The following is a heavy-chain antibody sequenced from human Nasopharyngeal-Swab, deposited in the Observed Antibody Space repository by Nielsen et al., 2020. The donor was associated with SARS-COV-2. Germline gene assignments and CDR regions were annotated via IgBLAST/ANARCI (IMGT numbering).Heavy chain of an antibody. CDR3: TLSIAARPDY. J-gene: IGHJ4*02. CDR1: GFTFSSYG. Sequence: GESLKISCAASGFTFSSYGMHWVRQAPGKGLEWVGRIKSKTDGGTTDYAAPVKGRFTISRDDSKNTLYLQMNSLKTEDTAVYYCTLSIAARPDYWGQGTLVTVSS. CDR2: IKSKTDGGTT. D-gene: IGHD6-6*01. V-gene: IGHV3-15*01.